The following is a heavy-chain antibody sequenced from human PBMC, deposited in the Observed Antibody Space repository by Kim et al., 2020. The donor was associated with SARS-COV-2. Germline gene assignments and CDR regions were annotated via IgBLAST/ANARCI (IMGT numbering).Heavy chain of an antibody. V-gene: IGHV3-23*01. J-gene: IGHJ4*02. D-gene: IGHD3-22*01. CDR3: AKKGPYYYDSSGYYFPFDY. Sequence: GRFTISRDNSKNTLYLQMNSLRAEDTAVYYCAKKGPYYYDSSGYYFPFDYWGQGTLVTVSS.